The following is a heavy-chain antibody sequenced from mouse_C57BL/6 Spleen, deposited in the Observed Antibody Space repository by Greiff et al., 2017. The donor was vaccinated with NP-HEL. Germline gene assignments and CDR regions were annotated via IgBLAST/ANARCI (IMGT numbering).Heavy chain of an antibody. J-gene: IGHJ2*01. CDR3: ARIDYYGSSLDY. CDR1: GYTFTSYR. CDR2: IHHNSGST. D-gene: IGHD1-1*01. Sequence: QVQLQQPGAELVKPGASVKLSCKASGYTFTSYRMHWVQLRPGQGLEWIGWIHHNSGSTNYNEKFKSKTTLTVDKSSSTAYMQLSSLTSEDSAVYYCARIDYYGSSLDYWGQGTTLTVSS. V-gene: IGHV1-64*01.